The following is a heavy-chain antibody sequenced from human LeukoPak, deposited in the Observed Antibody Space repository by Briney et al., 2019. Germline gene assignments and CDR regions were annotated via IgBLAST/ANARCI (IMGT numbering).Heavy chain of an antibody. V-gene: IGHV3-15*01. CDR2: IKSDGGTT. CDR3: ATDLGDYGDYVRC. Sequence: GGSLRLSCAASGFTFSSYWMSWVRRAPGKGLEWIGRIKSDGGTTDYAAPVKGRFTISRDDSKNTLSLQMNSLKAEDTAVYYCATDLGDYGDYVRCWGQGTLVTVSS. CDR1: GFTFSSYW. D-gene: IGHD4-17*01. J-gene: IGHJ4*02.